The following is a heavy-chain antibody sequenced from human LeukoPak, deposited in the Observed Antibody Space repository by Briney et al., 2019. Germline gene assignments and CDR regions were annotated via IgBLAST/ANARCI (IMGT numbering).Heavy chain of an antibody. CDR1: GGSISSYY. CDR3: ARDYYDSSGHDAFDT. D-gene: IGHD3-22*01. V-gene: IGHV4-4*07. CDR2: IYTSGST. Sequence: SETLSLTCTVSGGSISSYYWSWIRQPAGKGLEWIGRIYTSGSTNYNPSLKSRVTMSVDTSKNQFSLKLSSVTAADTAVYYCARDYYDSSGHDAFDTWGQGTMVTVSS. J-gene: IGHJ3*02.